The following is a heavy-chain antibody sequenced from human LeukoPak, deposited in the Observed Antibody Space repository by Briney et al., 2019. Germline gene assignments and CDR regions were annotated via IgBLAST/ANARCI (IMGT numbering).Heavy chain of an antibody. Sequence: SETLSLTCAVYGGSFSGYYWSWIRRPPGKGLEWIGEINHSGSTNYNPSLKSRVTISVDTSKNQFSLKLSSVTAADTAVYYCASSCSGGSCSTPARLDYWGQGTLVTVSS. CDR1: GGSFSGYY. D-gene: IGHD2-15*01. CDR3: ASSCSGGSCSTPARLDY. CDR2: INHSGST. V-gene: IGHV4-34*01. J-gene: IGHJ4*02.